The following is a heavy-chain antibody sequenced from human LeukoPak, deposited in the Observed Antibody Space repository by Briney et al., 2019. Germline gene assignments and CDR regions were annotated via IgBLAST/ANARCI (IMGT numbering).Heavy chain of an antibody. D-gene: IGHD3-22*01. J-gene: IGHJ4*02. CDR1: GYTFTSFY. Sequence: ASVKVSCKASGYTFTSFYMHWVRQAPGQGLEWMGIINPSSGSTGNAQKFQGRVTMTRDTSTSTVYMELSSLRSEDTAVYYCARDGEYYDSRGSYFDSWGQGTLVTVSS. CDR3: ARDGEYYDSRGSYFDS. CDR2: INPSSGST. V-gene: IGHV1-46*01.